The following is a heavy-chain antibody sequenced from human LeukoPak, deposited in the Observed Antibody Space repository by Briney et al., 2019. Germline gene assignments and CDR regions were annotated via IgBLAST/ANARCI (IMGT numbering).Heavy chain of an antibody. Sequence: PGRSLRLSCAASGFTFSSYGMHCVRQAPGKGLEWVAVISYDGSNKYYADSVKGRFTISSANSKNTLYLQMNSLRAEDTVVYYCAKDRPFVVVVAATPPLFDYWGQGTLVTVSS. D-gene: IGHD2-15*01. CDR2: ISYDGSNK. CDR3: AKDRPFVVVVAATPPLFDY. V-gene: IGHV3-30*18. CDR1: GFTFSSYG. J-gene: IGHJ4*02.